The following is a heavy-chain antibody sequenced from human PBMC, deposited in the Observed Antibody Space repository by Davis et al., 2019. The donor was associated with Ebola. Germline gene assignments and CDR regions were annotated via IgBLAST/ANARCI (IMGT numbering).Heavy chain of an antibody. CDR2: IYYSGST. J-gene: IGHJ3*02. Sequence: PSETLSLTCTVSGGSISSYYWSWIRQPPGKGLEWIGYIYYSGSTNYNPSLTSRVTISVDTSKNQFSLKLSSVTAADTAVYYCARDLRKMVAAAYDAFDIWGQGTMVTVSS. D-gene: IGHD2-15*01. CDR1: GGSISSYY. CDR3: ARDLRKMVAAAYDAFDI. V-gene: IGHV4-59*12.